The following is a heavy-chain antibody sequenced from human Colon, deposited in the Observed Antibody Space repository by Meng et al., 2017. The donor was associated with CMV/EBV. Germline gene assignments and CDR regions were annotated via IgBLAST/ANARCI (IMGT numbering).Heavy chain of an antibody. D-gene: IGHD2-2*01. CDR1: GGSIISSSYY. Sequence: SETLSLTCTVSGGSIISSSYYWGWIRQPPGKGLEWIGSIYYSGSTYYNPSLKSRVTISVDTSKNQFSLKLSSVTAADTAVYYCARDCSSTSCYLDYWGQGTLVTVSS. V-gene: IGHV4-39*07. CDR2: IYYSGST. J-gene: IGHJ4*02. CDR3: ARDCSSTSCYLDY.